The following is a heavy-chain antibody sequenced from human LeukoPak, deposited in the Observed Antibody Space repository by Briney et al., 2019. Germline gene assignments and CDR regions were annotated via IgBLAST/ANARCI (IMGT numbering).Heavy chain of an antibody. CDR3: ARDGEQLVLDY. D-gene: IGHD6-6*01. CDR1: GFTFSSYA. J-gene: IGHJ4*02. CDR2: IPYDGSNK. Sequence: PGGSLRLSCAASGFTFSSYAMHWVRQAPGKGLEWVAVIPYDGSNKYYADSVKGRFTVSRDNSKNTLYLQMNSLRAEDTAVYYCARDGEQLVLDYWGQGTLVTVSS. V-gene: IGHV3-30-3*01.